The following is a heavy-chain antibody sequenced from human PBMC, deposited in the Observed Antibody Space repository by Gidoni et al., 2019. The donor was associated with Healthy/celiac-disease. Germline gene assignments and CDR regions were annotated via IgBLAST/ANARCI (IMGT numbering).Heavy chain of an antibody. CDR1: GFTFSNYW. V-gene: IGHV3-74*01. CDR2: IKGDGSST. J-gene: IGHJ4*02. D-gene: IGHD1-7*01. CDR3: ARDPHGANSN. Sequence: EVQLVESGGGLVQPGGSLRLSCAASGFTFSNYWMHWVRQVPGKGLVWGSRIKGDGSSTSYADSVKGRFTISRDNAKNTLYLQMNSLRADDTAVYYCARDPHGANSNWGQGNLVTVSS.